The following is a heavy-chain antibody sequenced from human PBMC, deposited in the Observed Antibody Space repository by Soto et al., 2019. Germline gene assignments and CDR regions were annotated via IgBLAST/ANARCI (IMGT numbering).Heavy chain of an antibody. Sequence: PNPENNTQTLTKTLNLSGFPISTKGVNVGCIRQPPVKALEWLALIYRNDDKRYSPSLKSRLTITKDTSKNQVVLTMTNMDPVDTATYFCAHRSLAAAGSARFDYWGQGTLV. D-gene: IGHD6-13*01. J-gene: IGHJ4*02. CDR2: IYRNDDK. V-gene: IGHV2-5*01. CDR3: AHRSLAAAGSARFDY. CDR1: GFPISTKGVN.